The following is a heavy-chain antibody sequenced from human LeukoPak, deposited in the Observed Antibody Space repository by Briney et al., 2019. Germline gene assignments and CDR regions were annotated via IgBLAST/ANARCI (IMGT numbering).Heavy chain of an antibody. D-gene: IGHD2-2*01. CDR2: IYSSGST. V-gene: IGHV4-4*07. Sequence: PSQTLSLTCTVSGGSISSYYWSWIRQPAGKGLEWLGRIYSSGSTNYNPSLKSRVTMSVDTSKNQFSLNLSSVTAADTAVYYCARDRCSSASCPSRWAFDIWGQGTMVTVSS. CDR3: ARDRCSSASCPSRWAFDI. CDR1: GGSISSYY. J-gene: IGHJ3*02.